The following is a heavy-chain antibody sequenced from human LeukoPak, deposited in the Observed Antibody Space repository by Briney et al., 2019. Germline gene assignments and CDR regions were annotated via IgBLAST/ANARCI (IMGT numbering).Heavy chain of an antibody. D-gene: IGHD3-22*01. CDR3: ARGGEVVIQPDFDY. CDR1: GYTFNSYY. Sequence: ASVKVSCKASGYTFNSYYMHWVRQAPGQGLEWMGWINPNSGGTNYAQKFQGRVTMTRDTSISTAYMELSRLRSDDTAVYYCARGGEVVIQPDFDYWGQGTLVTVSS. CDR2: INPNSGGT. V-gene: IGHV1-2*02. J-gene: IGHJ4*02.